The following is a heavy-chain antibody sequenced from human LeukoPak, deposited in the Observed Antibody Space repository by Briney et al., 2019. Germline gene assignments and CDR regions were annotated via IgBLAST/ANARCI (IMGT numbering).Heavy chain of an antibody. D-gene: IGHD3-3*01. CDR1: GGSISSYY. CDR3: ARVKEYYDFWSGYYPPRDYYYGMDV. CDR2: IYYSGST. J-gene: IGHJ6*02. V-gene: IGHV4-59*01. Sequence: PSETLSLTCTVSGGSISSYYWSWIRQPPGKGLEWIGYIYYSGSTNYNPSPKSRVTISVDTSKNQFSLKLSSVTAADTAVYYCARVKEYYDFWSGYYPPRDYYYGMDVWGQGTTVTVSS.